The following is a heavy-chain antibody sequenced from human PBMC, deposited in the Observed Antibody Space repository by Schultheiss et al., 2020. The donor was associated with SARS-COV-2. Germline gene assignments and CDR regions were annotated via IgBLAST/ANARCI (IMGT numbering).Heavy chain of an antibody. CDR3: ARDLVVVPAAIRPYFDY. CDR1: GFTFRNAW. J-gene: IGHJ4*02. CDR2: ISYDGSNK. V-gene: IGHV3-30*03. Sequence: GGSLRLSCAASGFTFRNAWMSWVRQAPGKGLEWVAVISYDGSNKYYADSVKGRFTISRDNSKNTLYLQMNSLRAEDTAVYYCARDLVVVPAAIRPYFDYWGQGTLVTVSS. D-gene: IGHD2-2*02.